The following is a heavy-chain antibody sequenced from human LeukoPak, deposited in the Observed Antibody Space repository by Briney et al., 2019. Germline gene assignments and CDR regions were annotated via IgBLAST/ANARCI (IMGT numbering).Heavy chain of an antibody. CDR2: ISSSGSTI. V-gene: IGHV3-11*04. Sequence: KSGGSLRLSCAASGFTFSDYYMSWIRQAPGKGLEWVSYISSSGSTIYYADSVKGRFTISRDNAKNSLYLEMNSLRAEDTAVYYCARASYYYDTSARITWGDYWGQGTLVTVSS. CDR3: ARASYYYDTSARITWGDY. CDR1: GFTFSDYY. J-gene: IGHJ4*02. D-gene: IGHD3-22*01.